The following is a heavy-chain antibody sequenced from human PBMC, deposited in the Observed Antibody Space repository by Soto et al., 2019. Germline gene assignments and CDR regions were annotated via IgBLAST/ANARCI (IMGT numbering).Heavy chain of an antibody. Sequence: QVQLVESGGGVVQPGRSLRLSCAGSGFTFSNYGLHWVRQAPGKGLEWVAVISYDGSHKYYADSVKGRFTISRDNSNNMLYLQMDSLRAEDTAVYYCAKDGAPRYCGRSSCHTAWAYWGQGTLVTVSS. CDR3: AKDGAPRYCGRSSCHTAWAY. J-gene: IGHJ4*02. CDR2: ISYDGSHK. V-gene: IGHV3-30*18. D-gene: IGHD2-15*01. CDR1: GFTFSNYG.